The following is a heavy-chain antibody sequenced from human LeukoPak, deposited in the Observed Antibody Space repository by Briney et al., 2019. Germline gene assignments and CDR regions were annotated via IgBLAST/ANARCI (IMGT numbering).Heavy chain of an antibody. CDR3: AKARDIVATIFDY. J-gene: IGHJ4*02. D-gene: IGHD5-12*01. Sequence: GGSLRLSCAASGFTFSSYAMHWVRQAPGKGLEWVTVISYDGTNKYYTDSVKGRFTISRDNSKNTLYLQMNSLRAEDRAVYYCAKARDIVATIFDYWGQGTLVTVSS. CDR2: ISYDGTNK. V-gene: IGHV3-30*04. CDR1: GFTFSSYA.